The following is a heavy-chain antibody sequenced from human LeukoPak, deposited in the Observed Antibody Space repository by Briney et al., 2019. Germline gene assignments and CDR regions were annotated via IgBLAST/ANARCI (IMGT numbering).Heavy chain of an antibody. J-gene: IGHJ4*02. CDR3: ARWYSSSQN. V-gene: IGHV4-59*12. Sequence: SETLSLTCTVSGGSFSTYYWSWFRQPPGKGLEWIAYIYYSGSTNYSPSLKSRVTISVDTSKNQFSLKLSSVTAADTAVYYCARWYSSSQNWGQGTLVTVSS. CDR2: IYYSGST. CDR1: GGSFSTYY. D-gene: IGHD6-13*01.